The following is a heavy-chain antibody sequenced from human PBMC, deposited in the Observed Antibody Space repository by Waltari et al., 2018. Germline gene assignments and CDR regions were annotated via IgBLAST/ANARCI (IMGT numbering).Heavy chain of an antibody. CDR2: IKQDGSEK. D-gene: IGHD4-17*01. CDR1: GFTFRSYW. J-gene: IGHJ5*02. Sequence: EVQLVESGGGLVQPGGSLRLPCPASGFTFRSYWLTWVRQAPGKGLEWVANIKQDGSEKYYVDSVKGRFTISRDNAKNSLYLQMNSLRAEDTAVYYCARDSFYGGKPPSWGQGTLVTVSS. CDR3: ARDSFYGGKPPS. V-gene: IGHV3-7*01.